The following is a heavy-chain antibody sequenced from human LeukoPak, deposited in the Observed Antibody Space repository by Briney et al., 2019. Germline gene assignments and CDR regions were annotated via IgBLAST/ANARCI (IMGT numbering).Heavy chain of an antibody. CDR2: IIPILGIA. CDR3: ARVYLRRDGYTGGY. Sequence: GASVKVSCKASGGTFSSYTISWVRQAPGQGLEWMGRIIPILGIANYAQKFQGRVAMTRNTSISTAYMELSSLRSEDTAVYYCARVYLRRDGYTGGYWGQGTLVTVSS. V-gene: IGHV1-69*02. J-gene: IGHJ4*02. CDR1: GGTFSSYT. D-gene: IGHD5-24*01.